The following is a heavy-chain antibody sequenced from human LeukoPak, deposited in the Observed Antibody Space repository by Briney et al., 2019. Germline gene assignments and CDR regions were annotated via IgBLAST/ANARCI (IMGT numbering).Heavy chain of an antibody. V-gene: IGHV3-23*01. CDR1: GFTFSDYY. CDR3: AKCPSSSSFDY. D-gene: IGHD6-6*01. Sequence: GGSLRLSCAASGFTFSDYYMSWVRQAPGKGLEWVSAISGSGGSTYYADSVKGRFTISRDNSKNTLYLQMNSLRAEDTAVYYCAKCPSSSSFDYWGQGTLVTVSS. CDR2: ISGSGGST. J-gene: IGHJ4*02.